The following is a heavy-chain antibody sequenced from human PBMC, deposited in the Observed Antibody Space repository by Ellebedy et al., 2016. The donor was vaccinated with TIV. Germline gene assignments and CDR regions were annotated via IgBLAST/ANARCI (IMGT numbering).Heavy chain of an antibody. CDR3: ARWAMVRGVN. D-gene: IGHD3-10*01. J-gene: IGHJ4*02. CDR2: INSDSSNK. V-gene: IGHV3-21*04. CDR1: GFTLRSHA. Sequence: PGGSLRLSCAAFGFTLRSHAMNWVRQAPGKGLEWVSSINSDSSNKYYADSVKGRFTVSRDNARNSLSLQMNSLRAEDTAVYYCARWAMVRGVNWGQGTLVTVSS.